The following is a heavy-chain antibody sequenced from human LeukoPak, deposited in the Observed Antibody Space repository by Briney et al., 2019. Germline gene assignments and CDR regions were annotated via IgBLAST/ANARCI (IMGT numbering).Heavy chain of an antibody. Sequence: PGGSLRLSCAASGFTFSSYWMSWIRQAPGKGLEWLSYISSTNSKTYTNYADSVKGRFTISRDSAKNSLFLQMDSLRVEDTGVYYCARDLTVGAIFFDSWGQGTLVTVSS. CDR1: GFTFSSYW. D-gene: IGHD1-26*01. J-gene: IGHJ4*02. CDR3: ARDLTVGAIFFDS. V-gene: IGHV3-11*06. CDR2: ISSTNSKTYT.